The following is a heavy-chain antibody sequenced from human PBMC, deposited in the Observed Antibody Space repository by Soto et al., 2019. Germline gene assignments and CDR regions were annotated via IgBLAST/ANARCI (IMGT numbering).Heavy chain of an antibody. CDR1: GGTFSSYA. D-gene: IGHD3-16*01. J-gene: IGHJ6*02. CDR2: IIPIFGTA. V-gene: IGHV1-69*13. CDR3: ATTNRITGYYYYYYGMDV. Sequence: GASVKVSCKASGGTFSSYAISWVRQAPGQGLEWMGGIIPIFGTANYAQKFQGRVTITADESTSTAYMELSSLRSEDTAVYYCATTNRITGYYYYYYGMDVWGQGTTVTVS.